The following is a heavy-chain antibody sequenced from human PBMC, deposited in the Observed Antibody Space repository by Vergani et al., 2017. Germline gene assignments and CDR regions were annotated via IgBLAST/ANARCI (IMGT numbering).Heavy chain of an antibody. Sequence: QVQLVQSGAEVKKPGASVKVSCKASGYTFIGYYMHWVRQAPGPGLEWMGWINPNSGGTNYAQKFQGRVTMTRDTSISTAYMELSRLRSDDTAVYYCSCSRSLDYYYGMDVWGQGTTVTVSS. D-gene: IGHD2-15*01. CDR1: GYTFIGYY. CDR3: SCSRSLDYYYGMDV. V-gene: IGHV1-2*02. J-gene: IGHJ6*02. CDR2: INPNSGGT.